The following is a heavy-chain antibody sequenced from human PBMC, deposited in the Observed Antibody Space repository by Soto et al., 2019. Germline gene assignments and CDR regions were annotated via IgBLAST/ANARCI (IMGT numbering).Heavy chain of an antibody. Sequence: GGSLRLSCAASGFTVTSNYMNWERQPPGKGLEWVSIIYSSGATYYADSVKGRFTISRDKSKNTLYLQMRNLRAEDTAIYYCARVDTYDYYYAMDVWGQGTTVTVSS. CDR2: IYSSGAT. D-gene: IGHD5-18*01. CDR3: ARVDTYDYYYAMDV. V-gene: IGHV3-53*01. CDR1: GFTVTSNY. J-gene: IGHJ6*02.